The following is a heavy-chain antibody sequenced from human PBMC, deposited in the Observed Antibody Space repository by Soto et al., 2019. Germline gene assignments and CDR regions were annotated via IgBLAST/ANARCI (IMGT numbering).Heavy chain of an antibody. CDR3: AKGGPPDLIEGADY. CDR1: GFTFSSYA. V-gene: IGHV3-23*01. CDR2: ISGSGGST. Sequence: EVQLLESGGGLVQPGGSLRLSCAASGFTFSSYAMSWVRQAPGKGLEWVSAISGSGGSTYYADSVKGRFTISRDNSKNTLYLQMNSLRAQDTAVYYCAKGGPPDLIEGADYWGQGTLVTVAT. D-gene: IGHD1-26*01. J-gene: IGHJ4*02.